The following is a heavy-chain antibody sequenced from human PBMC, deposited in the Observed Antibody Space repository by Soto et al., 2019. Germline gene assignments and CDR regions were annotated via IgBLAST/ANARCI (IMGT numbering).Heavy chain of an antibody. J-gene: IGHJ4*02. CDR1: GSTFTKSA. Sequence: GASGKVSWQGFGSTFTKSAFSSGRQAPGQGLEWMGGIIPIFGTANYAQKFQGRVTITADESTSTAYMELSSLRSEDTAVYYCARAYGSGYFDYWGQGTLVTVSS. V-gene: IGHV1-69*13. D-gene: IGHD2-15*01. CDR2: IIPIFGTA. CDR3: ARAYGSGYFDY.